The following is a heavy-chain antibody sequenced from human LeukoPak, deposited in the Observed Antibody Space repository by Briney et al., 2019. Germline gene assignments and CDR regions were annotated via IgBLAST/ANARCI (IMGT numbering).Heavy chain of an antibody. CDR2: IYYSGST. CDR1: GGSISSGDYY. CDR3: AAEPDGGPFDY. Sequence: SETLSLTCTVSGGSISSGDYYWSWIRQPPGKGLEWIGYIYYSGSTYYNPSLKSRVTISVDTSKNQFPLKLSSVTAADTAVYYCAAEPDGGPFDYWGQGTLVTVSS. V-gene: IGHV4-30-4*01. J-gene: IGHJ4*02. D-gene: IGHD2-15*01.